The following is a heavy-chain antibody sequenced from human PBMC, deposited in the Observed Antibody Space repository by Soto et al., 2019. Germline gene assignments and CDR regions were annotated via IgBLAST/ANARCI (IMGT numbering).Heavy chain of an antibody. D-gene: IGHD3-10*01. CDR2: ISAYNGRT. CDR1: GYTFTSYG. CDR3: ARDRDYSGSGRYEWFDP. Sequence: QVQLVQSGAEVKKPGASVKVSCKASGYTFTSYGISWVRQAPGQGLEWMGWISAYNGRTNYAQKVQGRVTMTTDTSRSTAYMELRRLRSDDTAVYYCARDRDYSGSGRYEWFDPWGQGTLVTVSS. V-gene: IGHV1-18*01. J-gene: IGHJ5*02.